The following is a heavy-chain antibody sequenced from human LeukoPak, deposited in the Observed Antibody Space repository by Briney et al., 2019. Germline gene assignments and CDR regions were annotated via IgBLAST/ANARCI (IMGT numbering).Heavy chain of an antibody. J-gene: IGHJ5*02. CDR1: GGSISSYY. CDR2: INPSGIT. CDR3: ARGWLVSNWFDP. Sequence: PSETLSLTCTVSGGSISSYYWSWIRLPAGKGLEWIGRINPSGITNYNPSLMSRVTMSVDTSKNQFSLKLSSVTAADTAVYYCARGWLVSNWFDPWGQGTLVTVSS. D-gene: IGHD6-19*01. V-gene: IGHV4-4*07.